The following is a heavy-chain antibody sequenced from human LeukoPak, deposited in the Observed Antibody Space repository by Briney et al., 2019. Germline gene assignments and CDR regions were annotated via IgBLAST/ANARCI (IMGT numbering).Heavy chain of an antibody. CDR1: GFTFSNAW. J-gene: IGHJ4*02. Sequence: PGGSLRLSCAASGFTFSNAWMSWVRQAPGKGLEWVGRIKSKPDGGTTDYAAPVKGRFTISRDDSKNTLYLQMNSLKTEDTAVYYCTTDGGKRYWGQGTLVTVSS. V-gene: IGHV3-15*01. CDR3: TTDGGKRY. D-gene: IGHD4-23*01. CDR2: IKSKPDGGTT.